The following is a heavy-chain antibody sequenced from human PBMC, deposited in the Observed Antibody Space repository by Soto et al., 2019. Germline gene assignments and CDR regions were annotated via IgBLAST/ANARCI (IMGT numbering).Heavy chain of an antibody. Sequence: QVQLVESGGGVVRPGRSLRLSCAATGFSFSTHGMHWVRQAPGKGLEWVAVIVNDGSEQQYADSVTGRFTISSDNARNILYLQMNNLRAEDTALYYCARDDLYVATGLDLWGQGTLVTVSS. D-gene: IGHD3-10*02. J-gene: IGHJ5*02. CDR1: GFSFSTHG. V-gene: IGHV3-33*05. CDR2: IVNDGSEQ. CDR3: ARDDLYVATGLDL.